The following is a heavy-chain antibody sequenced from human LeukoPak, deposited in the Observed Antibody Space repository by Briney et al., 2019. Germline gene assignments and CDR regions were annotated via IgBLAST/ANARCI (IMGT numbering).Heavy chain of an antibody. CDR2: IYYSGRT. Sequence: SETLSLTCTVSGGSISDYYWNWMRQPPGKGLEWIGYIYYSGRTNYNPSLKSRVSISVDTSKNQFSLKLSSVTAAGTAVYYCARSPDYGGNSGPWYFDLWGRGTLVTVSS. CDR1: GGSISDYY. V-gene: IGHV4-59*01. J-gene: IGHJ2*01. D-gene: IGHD4-23*01. CDR3: ARSPDYGGNSGPWYFDL.